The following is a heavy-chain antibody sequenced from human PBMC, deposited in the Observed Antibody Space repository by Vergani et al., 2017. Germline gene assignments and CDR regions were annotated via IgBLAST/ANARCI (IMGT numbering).Heavy chain of an antibody. Sequence: QVQLVQSGAEVKKPGASAKVSCKASGYTFSSYYMSWVRQAPGQGLEWMGIINPSGAGATYAQKFQGRVTMPRDTSTSTFYLGLSSLGSEDTAVYSCVRGSSSAYWGQGTLVTVAS. CDR2: INPSGAGA. J-gene: IGHJ4*02. CDR3: VRGSSSAY. V-gene: IGHV1-46*01. D-gene: IGHD6-6*01. CDR1: GYTFSSYY.